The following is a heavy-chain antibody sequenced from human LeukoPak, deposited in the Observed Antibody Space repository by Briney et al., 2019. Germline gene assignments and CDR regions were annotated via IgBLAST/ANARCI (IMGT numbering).Heavy chain of an antibody. D-gene: IGHD1-26*01. J-gene: IGHJ4*02. Sequence: GGSLRLSCAACGFTFSGSSMHWVRQDSGTGLEWVGRIRSKANSYATAYAASVNGRFTISRDDSKNTAYLQMNSLKTEDTAVYYCTRHGSRWEHDYWGQGTLVIVSS. V-gene: IGHV3-73*01. CDR3: TRHGSRWEHDY. CDR2: IRSKANSYAT. CDR1: GFTFSGSS.